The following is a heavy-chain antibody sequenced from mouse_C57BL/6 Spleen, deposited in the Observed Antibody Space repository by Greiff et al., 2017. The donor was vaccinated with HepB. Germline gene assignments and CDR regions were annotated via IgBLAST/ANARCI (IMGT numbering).Heavy chain of an antibody. V-gene: IGHV14-1*01. Sequence: VQLQQSGAELVRPGASVKLSCTASGFNITDYYMHWVKQRPEQGLEWIGRIDPEDGDTEYDPKFQGKATMTADTSSNTAYLHLSSLTSEDTAVYYCTTEYYYGSIFAYWGQGTLVTVSA. CDR3: TTEYYYGSIFAY. CDR2: IDPEDGDT. D-gene: IGHD1-1*01. J-gene: IGHJ3*01. CDR1: GFNITDYY.